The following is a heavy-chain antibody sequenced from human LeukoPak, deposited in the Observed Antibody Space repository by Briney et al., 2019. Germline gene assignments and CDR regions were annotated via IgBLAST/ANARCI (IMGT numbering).Heavy chain of an antibody. V-gene: IGHV4-59*12. J-gene: IGHJ3*02. CDR2: ISYTGIA. CDR3: ARDGYYYDGSDAFDI. D-gene: IGHD3-22*01. CDR1: GGSISGYY. Sequence: PSETLSLTCTVSGGSISGYYWSWIRQPPGKGLEWIGYISYTGIANYNPSLKSRVTISLDTSKNQFSLKLSSVTAADTAVYYCARDGYYYDGSDAFDIWGQGTMVTVSS.